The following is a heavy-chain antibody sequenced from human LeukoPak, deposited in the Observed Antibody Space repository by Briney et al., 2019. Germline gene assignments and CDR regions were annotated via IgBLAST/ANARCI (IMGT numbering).Heavy chain of an antibody. J-gene: IGHJ6*02. D-gene: IGHD4-17*01. CDR3: ERAPDGTTVTDTPLDV. CDR1: GYTFTTYS. CDR2: IDPAGGGT. Sequence: SVKVSCMASGYTFTTYSMHWVRQAPGRGLEWMGIIDPAGGGTPYAQKFQGRVTMNRDTSTTTVYMELSSLRSEDTAVYYCERAPDGTTVTDTPLDVWGQGTTVTVSS. V-gene: IGHV1-46*01.